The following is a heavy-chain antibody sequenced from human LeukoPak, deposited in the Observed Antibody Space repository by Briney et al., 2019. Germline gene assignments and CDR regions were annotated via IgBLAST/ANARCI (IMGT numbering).Heavy chain of an antibody. J-gene: IGHJ4*02. Sequence: SETLSLTCAVYGGSFSGYYWSWIRQPPGKGLEWIGEINHSGSTNYNPSLKSRVTISVDTSKNQFSLKLSSVTAADTAVYYCARSWGYCSSTSCYMGYYFDYWGQGTLVTVSS. D-gene: IGHD2-2*02. V-gene: IGHV4-34*01. CDR2: INHSGST. CDR3: ARSWGYCSSTSCYMGYYFDY. CDR1: GGSFSGYY.